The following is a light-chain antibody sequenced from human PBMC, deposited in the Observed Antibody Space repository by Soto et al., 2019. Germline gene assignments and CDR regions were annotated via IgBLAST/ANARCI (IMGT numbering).Light chain of an antibody. CDR2: GNT. J-gene: IGLJ1*01. Sequence: QSLLAQPPPLSGAPGQTVPTASMGTGANIGAGYNVPWYQQPPGTAPKLLIYGNTNRPSAVPDRFSASKSGTSASLAITGLQSEDEAFYYCQSFDGTVSGGVFGTGTKVTVL. CDR3: QSFDGTVSGGV. CDR1: GANIGAGYN. V-gene: IGLV1-40*01.